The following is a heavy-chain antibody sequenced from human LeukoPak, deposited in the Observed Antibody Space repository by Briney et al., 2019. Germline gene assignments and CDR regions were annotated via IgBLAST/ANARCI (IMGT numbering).Heavy chain of an antibody. CDR3: AKGGGQQRATRYFDY. D-gene: IGHD6-25*01. J-gene: IGHJ4*02. CDR2: ISGSGGST. CDR1: GFTFSSYA. V-gene: IGHV3-23*01. Sequence: PGGSLRLSCAASGFTFSSYAMSWVRQAPGKGLEWVSAISGSGGSTYYADSVKGRFTISRDNSKNTLYVQMNSLRAEDTAVYYGAKGGGQQRATRYFDYWGQGTLVTVSS.